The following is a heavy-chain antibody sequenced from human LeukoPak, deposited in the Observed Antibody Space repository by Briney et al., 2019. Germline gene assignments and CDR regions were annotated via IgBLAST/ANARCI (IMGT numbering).Heavy chain of an antibody. CDR2: IIPIFGTA. CDR3: AREYYYGLGNYYKGLMFDP. D-gene: IGHD3-10*01. J-gene: IGHJ5*02. CDR1: GGTFSSYA. V-gene: IGHV1-69*06. Sequence: SVKVSCKASGGTFSSYAISWVRQAPGQGLEWMGGIIPIFGTANYAQKFQGRVTITADKSTSTAFMELSSLRYEDTAVYYCAREYYYGLGNYYKGLMFDPWGQGTLVTVAS.